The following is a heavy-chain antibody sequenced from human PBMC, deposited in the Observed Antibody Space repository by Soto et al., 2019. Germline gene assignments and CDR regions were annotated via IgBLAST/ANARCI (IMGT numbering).Heavy chain of an antibody. J-gene: IGHJ6*02. CDR3: ARVTVVVAATFLYYYYGMDV. CDR1: GGSFSGYY. Sequence: SETLSLTCAVYGGSFSGYYWSWIRQPPGKGLEWIGEINHSGSTNHNPSLKSRVTISVDTSKNQFSLKLSSVTAADTAVYYCARVTVVVAATFLYYYYGMDVWGQGTTVTVSS. CDR2: INHSGST. D-gene: IGHD2-15*01. V-gene: IGHV4-34*01.